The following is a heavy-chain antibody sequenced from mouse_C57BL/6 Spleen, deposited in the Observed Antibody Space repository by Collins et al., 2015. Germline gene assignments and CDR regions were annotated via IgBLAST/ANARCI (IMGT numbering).Heavy chain of an antibody. D-gene: IGHD2-1*01. J-gene: IGHJ3*01. V-gene: IGHV1-80*01. CDR2: IYPGDGDT. CDR3: AYGIPFAY. Sequence: VKQRPGKGLEWIGQIYPGDGDTNYNGKFKGKATLNADKSSSTAYMQLSSLTSEDSAVYFCAYGIPFAYWGQGTLVTVSA.